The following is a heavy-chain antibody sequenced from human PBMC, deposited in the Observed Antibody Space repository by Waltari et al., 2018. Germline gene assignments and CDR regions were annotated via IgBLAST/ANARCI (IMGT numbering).Heavy chain of an antibody. D-gene: IGHD5-18*01. J-gene: IGHJ6*02. CDR3: ATEVMVKGAKLYYYYGMDV. Sequence: QVQLVQSGAEVKKPGASVKVSCKVSGYTLTELSMHWVRQAPGKGLEGMGGFCHEEGETIYAQKFQGRVTRTEDTSTDTAYMELSSLRSEDTAVYYCATEVMVKGAKLYYYYGMDVWGQGTTVTVSS. CDR2: FCHEEGET. CDR1: GYTLTELS. V-gene: IGHV1-24*01.